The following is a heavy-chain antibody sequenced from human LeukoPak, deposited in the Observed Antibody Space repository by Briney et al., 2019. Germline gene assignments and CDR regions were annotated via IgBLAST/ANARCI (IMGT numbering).Heavy chain of an antibody. Sequence: MPSETLSLTCTVSGGSISSGDYYWSWIRQPPGKGLEWIGYIYYSGSTYYNPSLKSRVTISVDTSKNQFSLKLSSMTAADTAVYYCARVDYYGSGSYHYYFDYWGQGTLVTVSS. J-gene: IGHJ4*02. CDR1: GGSISSGDYY. D-gene: IGHD3-10*01. CDR3: ARVDYYGSGSYHYYFDY. V-gene: IGHV4-30-4*01. CDR2: IYYSGST.